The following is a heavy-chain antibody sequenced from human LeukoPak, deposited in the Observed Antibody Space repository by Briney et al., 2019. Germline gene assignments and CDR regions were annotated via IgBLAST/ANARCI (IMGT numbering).Heavy chain of an antibody. D-gene: IGHD3-9*01. CDR1: GFTFSSYA. Sequence: TGGSLRLSCAASGFTFSSYAMHWVSQAPGKGLEYVSAISSNGGSTYYANSVKGRFTISRDNSKNTLYLQMGSLRAEDMAVYYCARAGYSDAFDIWGQGTMVTVSS. CDR3: ARAGYSDAFDI. V-gene: IGHV3-64*01. J-gene: IGHJ3*02. CDR2: ISSNGGST.